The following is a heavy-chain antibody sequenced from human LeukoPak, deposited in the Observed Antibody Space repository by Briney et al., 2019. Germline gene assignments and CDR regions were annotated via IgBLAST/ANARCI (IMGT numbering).Heavy chain of an antibody. V-gene: IGHV3-74*01. Sequence: GGSLRLSCAASGFSLSRYDMHWVRHAPGKGLVWVSHINNDGSITNYADSVKGRFTISRDNAKNTLYLQMNSLRAEDTAVYYCAKDLHYGSADYWGQGTLVTVSS. J-gene: IGHJ4*02. CDR1: GFSLSRYD. CDR2: INNDGSIT. D-gene: IGHD3-10*01. CDR3: AKDLHYGSADY.